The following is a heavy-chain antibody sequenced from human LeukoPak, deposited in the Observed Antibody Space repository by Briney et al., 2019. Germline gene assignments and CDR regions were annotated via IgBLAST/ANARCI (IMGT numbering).Heavy chain of an antibody. CDR3: ARGRKVYYDSSGLLFDY. D-gene: IGHD3-22*01. CDR1: GFTFSSYW. Sequence: PGGSLRLSCAASGFTFSSYWMKLVRQAPGKGLEWVSYISSSGSTIYYADSVKGRFTISRDNAKNSLYLQMNSLRAEDTAVYYCARGRKVYYDSSGLLFDYWGQGTLVTVSS. CDR2: ISSSGSTI. J-gene: IGHJ4*02. V-gene: IGHV3-48*04.